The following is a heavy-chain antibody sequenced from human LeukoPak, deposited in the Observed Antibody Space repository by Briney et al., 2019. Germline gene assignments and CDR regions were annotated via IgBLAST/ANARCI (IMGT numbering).Heavy chain of an antibody. Sequence: ASVKVSCKASGYTFTSYGISWVRQAPGQGLEWMGWISAYNGNTNYAQKLQGRVTMTTDTSTSTAYMELRSLRSDDTAVYYCARQFWSGFPHYYYYYMDVWGKGTTVTVSS. CDR2: ISAYNGNT. D-gene: IGHD3-3*01. CDR3: ARQFWSGFPHYYYYYMDV. J-gene: IGHJ6*03. CDR1: GYTFTSYG. V-gene: IGHV1-18*01.